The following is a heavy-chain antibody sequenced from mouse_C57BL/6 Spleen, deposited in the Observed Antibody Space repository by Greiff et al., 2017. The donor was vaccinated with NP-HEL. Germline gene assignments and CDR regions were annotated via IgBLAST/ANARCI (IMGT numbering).Heavy chain of an antibody. Sequence: QVQLKQPGAELVRPGSSVKLSCKASGYTFTSYWMHWVKQRPIQGLEWIGNIDPSDSETHYNQKFKDKATLTVDKSSSPAYMQLSSLTSEDSAVYYCARDYDGYAMDYWGQGTSVTVSS. V-gene: IGHV1-52*01. J-gene: IGHJ4*01. CDR2: IDPSDSET. D-gene: IGHD2-4*01. CDR1: GYTFTSYW. CDR3: ARDYDGYAMDY.